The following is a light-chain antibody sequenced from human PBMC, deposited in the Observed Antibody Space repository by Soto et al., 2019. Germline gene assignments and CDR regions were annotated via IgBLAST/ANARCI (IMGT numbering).Light chain of an antibody. CDR2: GAS. Sequence: DIQMTQSPSTLFASVGDRVTITCRASQSIGSRLAWHQQKPGKAPKLLICGASSLESGVPSRFSGSGSGTEFTLTISSLQPDDFATYYCQHYNNYPLTFGGGTKVDIK. J-gene: IGKJ4*01. V-gene: IGKV1-5*01. CDR1: QSIGSR. CDR3: QHYNNYPLT.